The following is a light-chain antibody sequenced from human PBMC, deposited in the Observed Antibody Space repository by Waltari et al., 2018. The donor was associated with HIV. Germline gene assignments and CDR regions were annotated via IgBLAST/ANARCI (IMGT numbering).Light chain of an antibody. CDR3: SSYTSSSTPYV. J-gene: IGLJ1*01. V-gene: IGLV2-14*03. CDR1: SSDVGGSNY. CDR2: DVN. Sequence: QSALTQPASVSGSPGQSITISCTATSSDVGGSNYVSWYQQHPGKAPKLMIYDVNNRPSGVSNRFSGSKSGNTASLTISGLQAEDEADYYCSSYTSSSTPYVFGTGTKVTVL.